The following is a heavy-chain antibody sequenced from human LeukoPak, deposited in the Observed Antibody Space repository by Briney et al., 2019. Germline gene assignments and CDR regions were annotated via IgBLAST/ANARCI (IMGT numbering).Heavy chain of an antibody. D-gene: IGHD3-10*01. Sequence: SETLSLTCTVSGGSISSGSYYWSWIRQPAGKGLEWIGRIYTSGSTYYNPSLKSRVTISVDTSKNQFSLKLSSVTAADTAVYYCARGGEWFGELLPFDYWGQGTLVTVSS. V-gene: IGHV4-61*02. CDR3: ARGGEWFGELLPFDY. CDR2: IYTSGST. J-gene: IGHJ4*02. CDR1: GGSISSGSYY.